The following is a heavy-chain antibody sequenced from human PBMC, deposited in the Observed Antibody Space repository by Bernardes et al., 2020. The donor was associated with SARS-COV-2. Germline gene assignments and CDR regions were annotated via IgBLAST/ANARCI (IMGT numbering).Heavy chain of an antibody. V-gene: IGHV3-74*01. J-gene: IGHJ5*02. CDR3: ARDLGCCTNGVCSP. CDR1: GFIFSSSW. CDR2: IDPAGSNT. D-gene: IGHD2-8*01. Sequence: GGSLRLSCAASGFIFSSSWMHWVRQTPGEGLVWVSRIDPAGSNTNYADSVRGRFTISRDNAKNTLFLQMNSLRADDTAVYYCARDLGCCTNGVCSPWGQGTLVTVSS.